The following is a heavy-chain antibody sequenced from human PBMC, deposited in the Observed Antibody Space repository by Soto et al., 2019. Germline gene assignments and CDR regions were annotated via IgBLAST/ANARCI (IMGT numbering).Heavy chain of an antibody. CDR1: GGSISSGGYS. CDR3: ARGVVITPGAAFDI. V-gene: IGHV4-30-2*01. Sequence: SETLSLTCAVSGGSISSGGYSWSWIRQPPGKGLEWIGYIYHSGSTYYNPSLKSRVTISVDRSKNQFSLKLSSVTAADTAVYYCARGVVITPGAAFDIWGQGTMVTVSS. CDR2: IYHSGST. D-gene: IGHD3-22*01. J-gene: IGHJ3*02.